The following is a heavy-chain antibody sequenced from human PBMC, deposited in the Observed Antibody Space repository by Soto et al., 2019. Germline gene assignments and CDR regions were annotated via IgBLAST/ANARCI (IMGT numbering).Heavy chain of an antibody. J-gene: IGHJ6*02. CDR1: GGTFSSYA. CDR2: IIPIFGTA. V-gene: IGHV1-69*12. Sequence: QVQLVQSGAEVKKPGSSVKVSCKASGGTFSSYAISWVRQAPGQGLGWMGGIIPIFGTADYAQKFQGRVTITADESTSTAYVNLSSLRSEDTAVYYCAKNPENYYYGMDVWGQGTTVTVSS. CDR3: AKNPENYYYGMDV.